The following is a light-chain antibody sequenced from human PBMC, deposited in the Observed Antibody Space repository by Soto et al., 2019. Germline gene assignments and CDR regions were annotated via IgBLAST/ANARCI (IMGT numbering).Light chain of an antibody. CDR1: SSDVGSYNL. J-gene: IGLJ2*01. CDR3: CSYAGSSNVV. Sequence: QSALTQPASVSGSPGQSITISCTGTSSDVGSYNLVSWYQQHPGKAPKLMIYEGSKRPSGVSNRFSGSKSGNTASLTISGLNAEDEADYYCCSYAGSSNVVFGGGTKLTVL. CDR2: EGS. V-gene: IGLV2-23*01.